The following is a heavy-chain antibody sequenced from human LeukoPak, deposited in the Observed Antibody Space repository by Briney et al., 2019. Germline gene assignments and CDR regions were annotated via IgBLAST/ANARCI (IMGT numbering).Heavy chain of an antibody. J-gene: IGHJ4*02. CDR1: GGSISSYY. CDR2: IYYSGST. D-gene: IGHD6-13*01. V-gene: IGHV4-59*01. Sequence: SSETLSLTCTVSGGSISSYYWSWIRQPPGKGLEWIGYIYYSGSTNYNPSLKSRVTISVDTSKNQFSLKLSSVTAADTAVYYCATTAADIDYWGQGTLVTVSS. CDR3: ATTAADIDY.